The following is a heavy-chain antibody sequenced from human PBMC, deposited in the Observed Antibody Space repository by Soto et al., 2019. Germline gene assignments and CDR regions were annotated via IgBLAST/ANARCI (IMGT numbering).Heavy chain of an antibody. V-gene: IGHV1-69*01. Sequence: QVQLVQSGAEVKKPGSSVKVSCKASGGTFSSYAISWVRQAPGQGLEWMGGIIPIFGTANYAQKFQGRVTITSDESTSTAYMELSNLRSEDIAVYYCERGAPKYYDFWSCYMETRNNYYYYGMDVWGQGTTVTVSS. CDR1: GGTFSSYA. CDR2: IIPIFGTA. CDR3: ERGAPKYYDFWSCYMETRNNYYYYGMDV. D-gene: IGHD3-3*01. J-gene: IGHJ6*02.